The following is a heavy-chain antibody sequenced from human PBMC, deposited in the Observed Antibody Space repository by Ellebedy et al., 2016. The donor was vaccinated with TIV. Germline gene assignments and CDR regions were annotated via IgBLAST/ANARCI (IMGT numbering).Heavy chain of an antibody. D-gene: IGHD1-26*01. CDR2: IYRGGGTK. J-gene: IGHJ3*01. V-gene: IGHV3-23*01. CDR3: VKDQVGGDGRCVFDL. Sequence: GESLKISCVGSGFTFSAYATAWLRPTPGKGLAWVSGIYRGGGTKNYAASVKGRFTISRDNSNNTMYLQMNYLRAEDTDIYYCVKDQVGGDGRCVFDLWGRGTVVTVSS. CDR1: GFTFSAYA.